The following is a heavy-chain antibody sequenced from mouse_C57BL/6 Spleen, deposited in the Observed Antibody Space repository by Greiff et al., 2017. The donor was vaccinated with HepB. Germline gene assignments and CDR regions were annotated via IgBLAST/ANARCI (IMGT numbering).Heavy chain of an antibody. V-gene: IGHV5-15*01. CDR3: ARGGYYYGSRVYFDV. CDR1: GFTFSDYG. CDR2: ISNLAYSI. Sequence: EVQGVESGGGLVQPGGSLKLSCAASGFTFSDYGMAWVRQAPRKGPEWVAFISNLAYSIYYADTVTGRFTISRENAKNTLYLEMSSLRSEDTAMYYCARGGYYYGSRVYFDVWGTGTTVTVSS. J-gene: IGHJ1*03. D-gene: IGHD1-1*01.